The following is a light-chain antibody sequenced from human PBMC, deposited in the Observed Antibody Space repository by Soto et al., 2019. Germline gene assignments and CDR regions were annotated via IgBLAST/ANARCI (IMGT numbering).Light chain of an antibody. V-gene: IGKV1-27*01. CDR3: QKYSSVIT. Sequence: DIQMTQSPSSLSASVGDRVTITCRASQGISNFLAWYQQKPGKVPKLLISAASTLQSGVPSRFSGSGSGTDFTLTINSLPPEDVATYYCQKYSSVITFGQGTRLEI. CDR2: AAS. J-gene: IGKJ5*01. CDR1: QGISNF.